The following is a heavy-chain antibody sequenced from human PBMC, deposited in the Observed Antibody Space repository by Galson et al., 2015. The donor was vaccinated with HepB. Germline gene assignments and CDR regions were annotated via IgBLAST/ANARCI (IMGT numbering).Heavy chain of an antibody. D-gene: IGHD3-3*01. CDR1: GGSISSSNW. CDR3: ASITKDYDFWSGYQNY. V-gene: IGHV4-4*02. Sequence: SETLSLTCAVSGGSISSSNWWSWVRQPPGKGLEWIGEIYHNGSTNYNPSLKSRVTISVDKSKNQFSLKLSSVTTADTAVYYCASITKDYDFWSGYQNYWGQGTLVTVSS. J-gene: IGHJ4*02. CDR2: IYHNGST.